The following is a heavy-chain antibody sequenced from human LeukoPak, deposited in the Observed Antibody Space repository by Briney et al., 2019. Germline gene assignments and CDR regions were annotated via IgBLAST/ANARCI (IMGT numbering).Heavy chain of an antibody. J-gene: IGHJ4*02. CDR3: ARHVLGGSYFDY. V-gene: IGHV4-39*01. CDR2: VYYGGVT. CDR1: GGSIISHDYC. Sequence: SETLSFTCTVSGGSIISHDYCWAWIRQPPGKGLEWIGNVYYGGVTYYNPSLKSRVTISVDTSKNQFSLKLTSMTAADTAVYYCARHVLGGSYFDYWGQGTLVTVSS. D-gene: IGHD1-26*01.